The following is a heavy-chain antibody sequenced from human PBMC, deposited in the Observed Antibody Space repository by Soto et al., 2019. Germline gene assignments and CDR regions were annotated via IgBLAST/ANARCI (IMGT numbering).Heavy chain of an antibody. CDR3: ARDGGSHRTIVVLPEELEY. V-gene: IGHV3-21*01. J-gene: IGHJ4*02. CDR2: IISSSRYI. D-gene: IGHD2-2*01. CDR1: GFTFSIYS. Sequence: EVHLVESGGGLVKPGGSLRLSCAASGFTFSIYSMKWVLQAPGKGLDWVSSIISSSRYIYDADSVMGRFTISRDNAKHSLYLQMNSLRAEDTAVYYCARDGGSHRTIVVLPEELEYWGQGTLVTVSS.